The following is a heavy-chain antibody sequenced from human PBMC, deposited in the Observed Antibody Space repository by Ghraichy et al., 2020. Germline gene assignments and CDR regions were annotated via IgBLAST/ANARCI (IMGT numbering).Heavy chain of an antibody. CDR3: AKGGSSPPGDY. Sequence: GSLRLSCAASGLTFSSYAMTWVRQAPGKGLEWVSAISGSGGSTYYADSVKGRFTISRDNSKNTLYLQMNSLRAEDTAVYYCAKGGSSPPGDYWGQGTLVTVSS. J-gene: IGHJ4*02. D-gene: IGHD6-6*01. CDR2: ISGSGGST. V-gene: IGHV3-23*01. CDR1: GLTFSSYA.